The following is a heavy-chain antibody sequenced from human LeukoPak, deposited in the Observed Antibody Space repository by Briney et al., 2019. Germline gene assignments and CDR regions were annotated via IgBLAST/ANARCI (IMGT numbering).Heavy chain of an antibody. D-gene: IGHD1-7*01. V-gene: IGHV3-74*01. CDR1: EFTFSSYW. CDR2: INGDGSST. J-gene: IGHJ4*02. Sequence: GGSLRLSCTASEFTFSSYWMHWVRQPPGKGPVWVSRINGDGSSTSYADAVKGRFTISRDNAKNTLYLRMNSLRAEDTAVYYCARGGLTGTTIPYFDYWGQGTLVTVSS. CDR3: ARGGLTGTTIPYFDY.